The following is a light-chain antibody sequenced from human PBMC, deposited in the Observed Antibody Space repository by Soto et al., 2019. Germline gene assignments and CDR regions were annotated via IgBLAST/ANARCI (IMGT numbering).Light chain of an antibody. CDR1: SSNIGTNY. CDR3: SSYAGTKTLV. Sequence: QSVLTQPPSASGTPGQRVTISCSGSSSNIGTNYVYWYKQLPGTAPKLLIYCNDQRPSGVPDRLSGSKSGTSASLAISGLQAEDEAHYYCSSYAGTKTLVFGGGTQLTVL. CDR2: CND. V-gene: IGLV1-47*02. J-gene: IGLJ2*01.